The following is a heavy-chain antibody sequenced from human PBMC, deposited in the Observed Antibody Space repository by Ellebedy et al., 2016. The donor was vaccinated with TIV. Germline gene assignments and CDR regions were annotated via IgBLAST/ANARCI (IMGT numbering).Heavy chain of an antibody. D-gene: IGHD6-13*01. Sequence: GESLKISCELPTFSFIFTNYWIAWVRQMPGKGLEWMGIIYPGDSDTRYSPSFQGQITISADKSVNTAYVQWSSLKASDTAMYYCARLVGSSWPPDAYMDVWGKGTMVTVSS. V-gene: IGHV5-51*01. CDR1: TFSFIFTNYW. CDR2: IYPGDSDT. J-gene: IGHJ6*03. CDR3: ARLVGSSWPPDAYMDV.